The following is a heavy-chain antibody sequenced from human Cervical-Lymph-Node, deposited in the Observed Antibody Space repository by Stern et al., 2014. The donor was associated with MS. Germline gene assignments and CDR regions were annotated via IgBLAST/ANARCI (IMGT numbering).Heavy chain of an antibody. CDR3: ARSGGQLATDDAFDI. J-gene: IGHJ3*02. D-gene: IGHD6-13*01. CDR2: IYYSGST. Sequence: QVQLVESGPGLVKPSETLSLTCTVSGGSISSYYWSWIRQPPGKGLEWIGYIYYSGSTNSNPSLKSRVTISVDTSKNQFSLKLSSVTAADTAVYYCARSGGQLATDDAFDIWGQGTMVTVSS. V-gene: IGHV4-59*01. CDR1: GGSISSYY.